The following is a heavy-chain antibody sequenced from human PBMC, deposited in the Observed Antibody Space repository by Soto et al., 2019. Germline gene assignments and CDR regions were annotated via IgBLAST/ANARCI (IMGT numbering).Heavy chain of an antibody. CDR1: GGSISSSSYY. Sequence: SETLSLTCTVSGGSISSSSYYWGWIRQPPGKGLEWIGSIYYSGSTYYNPSLKSRVTISVDTSKNQFSLKLSSVTAADTAVYYCARLTRIAARPPFDYWGQGTLVTVSS. J-gene: IGHJ4*02. D-gene: IGHD6-6*01. CDR2: IYYSGST. V-gene: IGHV4-39*01. CDR3: ARLTRIAARPPFDY.